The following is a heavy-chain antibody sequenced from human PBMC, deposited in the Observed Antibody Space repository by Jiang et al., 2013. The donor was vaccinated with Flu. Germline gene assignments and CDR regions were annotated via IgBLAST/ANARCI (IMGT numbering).Heavy chain of an antibody. CDR2: IYSGST. V-gene: IGHV4-39*01. J-gene: IGHJ4*02. CDR1: GDSISSSSCY. CDR3: ARQWDDTGNYYARAHFDS. D-gene: IGHD1-26*01. Sequence: GPGLVKPSETLSLTCAVSGDSISSSSCYWGWIRRPPGKGLEWIASIYSGSTYYNPSLKSRVTMSVDTSKNQFSLNLRSVTAADTAVYYCARQWDDTGNYYARAHFDSWGQGTL.